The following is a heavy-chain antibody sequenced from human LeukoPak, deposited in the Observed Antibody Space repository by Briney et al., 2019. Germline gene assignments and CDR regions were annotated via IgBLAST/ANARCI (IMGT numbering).Heavy chain of an antibody. D-gene: IGHD2-21*01. CDR1: GFTFDDYT. Sequence: GGSLRLSCAASGFTFDDYTMHWVRQAPGKGLEWVSPISWDGGSTYYADSVKGRFTISRDNSKNSLYLQMNSLRTEDTALYYCAKDTRLGEFDYWGQGTLVTVSS. CDR2: ISWDGGST. J-gene: IGHJ4*02. CDR3: AKDTRLGEFDY. V-gene: IGHV3-43*01.